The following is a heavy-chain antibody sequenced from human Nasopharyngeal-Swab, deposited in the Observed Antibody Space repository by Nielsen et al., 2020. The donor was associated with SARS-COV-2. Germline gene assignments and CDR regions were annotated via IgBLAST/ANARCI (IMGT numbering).Heavy chain of an antibody. CDR1: GYTFTSYG. J-gene: IGHJ6*02. Sequence: ASVKISCKASGYTFTSYGISWVRQAPGQGLEWMGWIRAYNGNTNYAQKLPGRVTMTTDTSTSTAYMELRSLRSDDTAVYYCAVTTVTTSSYYYYYGMDVWGQGTTVNVSS. CDR2: IRAYNGNT. V-gene: IGHV1-18*01. D-gene: IGHD4-11*01. CDR3: AVTTVTTSSYYYYYGMDV.